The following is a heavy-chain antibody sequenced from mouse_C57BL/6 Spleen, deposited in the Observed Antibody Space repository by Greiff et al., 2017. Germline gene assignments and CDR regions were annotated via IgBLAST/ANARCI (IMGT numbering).Heavy chain of an antibody. D-gene: IGHD1-1*01. V-gene: IGHV1-69*01. CDR3: ARGEGLLVDY. J-gene: IGHJ4*01. Sequence: QVQLQQPGAELVMPGASVKLSCKASGYTFTSYWMHWVKQRPGQGLEWIGEIDPSDSYTNYNQKFKGKSTLTVDKSSSTAYMQLSSLTSEDSAVYDCARGEGLLVDYWGQGTSVTVSS. CDR2: IDPSDSYT. CDR1: GYTFTSYW.